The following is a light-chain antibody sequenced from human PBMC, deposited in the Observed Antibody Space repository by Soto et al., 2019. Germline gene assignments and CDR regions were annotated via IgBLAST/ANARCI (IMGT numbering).Light chain of an antibody. Sequence: EIVSTQSPATLSLSPGERATLSCRASQSVGSDLAWYQHTPGQPPRLLIYGASTRATGIPGRFSGSGSGTEFTLTISSLQSEDFAVYFCQQYNNWPPWTFGQGTKVDIK. CDR2: GAS. J-gene: IGKJ1*01. CDR3: QQYNNWPPWT. CDR1: QSVGSD. V-gene: IGKV3-15*01.